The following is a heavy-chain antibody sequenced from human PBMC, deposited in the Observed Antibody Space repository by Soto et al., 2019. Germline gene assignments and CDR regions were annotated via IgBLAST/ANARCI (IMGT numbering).Heavy chain of an antibody. V-gene: IGHV4-59*01. CDR1: GGSISSYY. CDR2: IYYSGST. CDR3: AAAADRSGVDV. J-gene: IGHJ6*02. Sequence: QVQLQESGPGLVKPSETLSLTCTVSGGSISSYYWSWIRQPPGKGLEWIGYIYYSGSTNYNPTLNSRFPISVDTSTNQFSLKLSSVTAGDTAVYYCAAAADRSGVDVWGQGTTVTVSS. D-gene: IGHD3-22*01.